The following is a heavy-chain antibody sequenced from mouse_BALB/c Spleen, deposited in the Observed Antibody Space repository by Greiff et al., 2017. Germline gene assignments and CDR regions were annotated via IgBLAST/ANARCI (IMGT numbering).Heavy chain of an antibody. Sequence: QVQLQQPGAELVMPGASVKMSCKASGYTFTDYWMHWVKQRPGQGLEWIGAIDTSDSYTSYNQKFKGKATLTVDESSSTAYMQLSSLTSEDSAVYYCARWDDYDRSFAYWGQGTLVTVSA. D-gene: IGHD2-4*01. CDR3: ARWDDYDRSFAY. V-gene: IGHV1-69*01. J-gene: IGHJ3*01. CDR1: GYTFTDYW. CDR2: IDTSDSYT.